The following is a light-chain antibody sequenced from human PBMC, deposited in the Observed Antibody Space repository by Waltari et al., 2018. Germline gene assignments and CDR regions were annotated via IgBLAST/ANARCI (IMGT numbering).Light chain of an antibody. CDR2: KVS. V-gene: IGKV2-30*02. J-gene: IGKJ1*01. Sequence: DVVMSQSPLSLPVTLGQPASISCRSSQSLVHSDGNTYLNWFQQRPGQSPRRLFYKVSNRDSGVPDRFSGSGSGTDFTLKSSRVEAEDVGVYYCMQGTHWPWTFGQGTKVDIK. CDR1: QSLVHSDGNTY. CDR3: MQGTHWPWT.